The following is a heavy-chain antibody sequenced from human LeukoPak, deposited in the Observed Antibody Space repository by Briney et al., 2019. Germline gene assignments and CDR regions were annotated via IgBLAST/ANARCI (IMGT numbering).Heavy chain of an antibody. CDR2: INPSGGST. D-gene: IGHD5-24*01. Sequence: ASVKVSCKASGYTFTSYYMHWVRQAPGQGLGWMGIINPSGGSTSYAQKFQGRVTMTRDMSTSTVYMELSSLRSEDTAVYYCARRRSGLWSRDGYNYLDYWGQGTLVTVSS. V-gene: IGHV1-46*01. CDR1: GYTFTSYY. CDR3: ARRRSGLWSRDGYNYLDY. J-gene: IGHJ4*02.